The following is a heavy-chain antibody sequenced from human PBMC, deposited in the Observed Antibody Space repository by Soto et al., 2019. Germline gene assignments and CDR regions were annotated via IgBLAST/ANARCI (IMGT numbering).Heavy chain of an antibody. D-gene: IGHD1-26*01. J-gene: IGHJ4*02. CDR3: XSSYSGSYYALYYFDY. CDR2: IWYDGSNK. CDR1: GFTFSSYG. Sequence: GGSLRLSCAASGFTFSSYGMHWVRQAPGKGLEWVAVIWYDGSNKYYADSVKGRFTISRDNSKNTLYLQMNXLXXXDXAVXXXXSSYSGSYYALYYFDYWGQGTLVTV. V-gene: IGHV3-33*01.